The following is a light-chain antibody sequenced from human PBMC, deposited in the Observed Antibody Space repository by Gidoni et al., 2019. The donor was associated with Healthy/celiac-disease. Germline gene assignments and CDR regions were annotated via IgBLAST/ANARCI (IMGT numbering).Light chain of an antibody. V-gene: IGKV1-39*01. CDR3: QQSYSTLSIT. CDR1: QSISSY. J-gene: IGKJ5*01. CDR2: AAS. Sequence: EIHMTHSASSLSASVGDRVTITCRASQSISSYLNWYQQKPGKAPKLLIYAASSLQSGVPSRFSGSGSGTDFTLTISSLQPEDFATYYCQQSYSTLSITFGQGTRLEIK.